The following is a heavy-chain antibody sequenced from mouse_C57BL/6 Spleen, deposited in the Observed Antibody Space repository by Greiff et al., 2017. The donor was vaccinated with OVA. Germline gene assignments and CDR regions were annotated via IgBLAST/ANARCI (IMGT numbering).Heavy chain of an antibody. CDR1: GYTFTDYN. Sequence: DVQLQESGPELVKPGASVKMSCKASGYTFTDYNMHWVKQSHGKSLEWIGYINPNNGGTSYNQKFKGKATLTVNKSSSTAYMELRSLTSEDSAVYYCAREDYYGSYWYFDVWGTGTTVTVSS. D-gene: IGHD1-1*01. CDR2: INPNNGGT. V-gene: IGHV1-22*01. J-gene: IGHJ1*03. CDR3: AREDYYGSYWYFDV.